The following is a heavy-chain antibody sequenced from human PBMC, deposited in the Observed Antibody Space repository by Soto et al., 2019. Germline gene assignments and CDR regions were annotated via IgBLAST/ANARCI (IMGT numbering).Heavy chain of an antibody. J-gene: IGHJ4*02. CDR2: INTRGST. CDR3: ARGSLPGDYGDYLLDY. V-gene: IGHV4-4*07. CDR1: GGSISSYY. D-gene: IGHD4-17*01. Sequence: PSETRSLTCTVSGGSISSYYWSWVPQPAGKGLEWIGRINTRGSTSYNASIMSSVTMAVDTSKNEFYLKLTSVAAADTAVYYCARGSLPGDYGDYLLDYWGQGTLVTVSS.